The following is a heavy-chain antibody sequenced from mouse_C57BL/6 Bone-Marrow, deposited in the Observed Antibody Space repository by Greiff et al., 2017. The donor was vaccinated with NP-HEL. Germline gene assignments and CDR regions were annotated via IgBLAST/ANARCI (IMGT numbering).Heavy chain of an antibody. CDR3: ARDGYYFDY. CDR2: INPYNGGT. J-gene: IGHJ2*01. D-gene: IGHD2-3*01. CDR1: GYTFTDYY. V-gene: IGHV1-19*01. Sequence: DVQLQESGPVLVKPGASVKMSCKASGYTFTDYYMNWVKQSHGKSLEWIGVINPYNGGTSYNQKFKGKATLTVDKSSSTAYMELNSLTSEDSAVYYCARDGYYFDYWGQGTTLTVSS.